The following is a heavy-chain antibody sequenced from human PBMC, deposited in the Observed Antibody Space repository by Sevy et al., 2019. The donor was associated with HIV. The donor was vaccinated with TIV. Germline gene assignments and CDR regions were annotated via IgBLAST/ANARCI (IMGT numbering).Heavy chain of an antibody. CDR1: GFTFSSYE. D-gene: IGHD4-17*01. J-gene: IGHJ4*02. Sequence: GGSLRLSCVASGFTFSSYEMNWVRQAPGKGLEWVPYISNSGTSMYYSDSVKGRFTISRDNARNSLYLQMNSLRAEDTAVYCCARDLPPSATTVAHFDCWGQGTLVTVSS. CDR2: ISNSGTSM. CDR3: ARDLPPSATTVAHFDC. V-gene: IGHV3-48*03.